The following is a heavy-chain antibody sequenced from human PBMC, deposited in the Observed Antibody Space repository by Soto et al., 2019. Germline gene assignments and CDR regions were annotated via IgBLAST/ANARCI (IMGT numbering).Heavy chain of an antibody. Sequence: ASVKVSCKVSGYTLTELSTHWVRQAPGKGLEWMGGFDPEDGETIYAQKFQGRVTMTEDTSTDTAYMELSSLRSEDTAVYYCATENYYGSGSYYKYWGQGTLVTVSS. V-gene: IGHV1-24*01. J-gene: IGHJ4*02. CDR1: GYTLTELS. D-gene: IGHD3-10*01. CDR2: FDPEDGET. CDR3: ATENYYGSGSYYKY.